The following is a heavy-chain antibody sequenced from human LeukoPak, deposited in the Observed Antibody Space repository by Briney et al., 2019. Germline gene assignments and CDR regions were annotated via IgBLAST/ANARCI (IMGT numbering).Heavy chain of an antibody. J-gene: IGHJ5*02. CDR1: GFTFSSYA. CDR2: ISGSGGST. D-gene: IGHD3-10*01. CDR3: AKDLKKKGSGSYCNWFDP. V-gene: IGHV3-23*01. Sequence: PGGSLRLSCAASGFTFSSYAMSWVRQAPGKGLEWVSAISGSGGSTYYADSVKDRFTISRDNSKNTLYLQMNSLRAEDTAVYYCAKDLKKKGSGSYCNWFDPWGQGTLVTVPS.